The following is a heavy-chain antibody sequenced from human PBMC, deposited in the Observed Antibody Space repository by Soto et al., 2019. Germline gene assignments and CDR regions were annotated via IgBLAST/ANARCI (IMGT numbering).Heavy chain of an antibody. CDR3: AREGVAPYYYYGMDV. J-gene: IGHJ6*02. CDR1: GYTFTRTG. Sequence: GASVKLSSKASGYTFTRTGISWVRQAPGQGLEWMGWISTYNGDTNYAQTFQGRVTMTTDTSTSTVHMEVRSLRSDDTAVYYCAREGVAPYYYYGMDVWGQGTPVTVS. V-gene: IGHV1-18*01. CDR2: ISTYNGDT. D-gene: IGHD5-12*01.